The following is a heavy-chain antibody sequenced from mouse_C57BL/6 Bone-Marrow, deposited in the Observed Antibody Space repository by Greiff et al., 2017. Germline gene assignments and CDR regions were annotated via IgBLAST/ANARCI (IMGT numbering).Heavy chain of an antibody. CDR1: GYSFTDYN. D-gene: IGHD1-1*02. J-gene: IGHJ2*01. Sequence: VHVKQSGPELVKPGASVKISCKASGYSFTDYNMNWVKQSYGKSLEWIGVINPNYGTTSYNQKFKGKATLTVDQSSSTAYMQLNSLTSEDAAVYYCVSDGGGGSLDYWGQGTTLTVSS. CDR2: INPNYGTT. CDR3: VSDGGGGSLDY. V-gene: IGHV1-39*01.